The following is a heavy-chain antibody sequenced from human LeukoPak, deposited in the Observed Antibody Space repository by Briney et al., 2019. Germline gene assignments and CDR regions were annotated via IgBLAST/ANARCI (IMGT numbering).Heavy chain of an antibody. V-gene: IGHV4-59*01. Sequence: SETRSLTCTVSGGSISSYYWSWIRQPPGKGLEWIGYIYYSGNTNYNPSLKSRVTISLDTSKNQFSLKLSSVTAADTAVYYCARSPGLAAAGNEYYFDYWGQGTLVTVSS. CDR3: ARSPGLAAAGNEYYFDY. CDR1: GGSISSYY. J-gene: IGHJ4*02. CDR2: IYYSGNT. D-gene: IGHD6-13*01.